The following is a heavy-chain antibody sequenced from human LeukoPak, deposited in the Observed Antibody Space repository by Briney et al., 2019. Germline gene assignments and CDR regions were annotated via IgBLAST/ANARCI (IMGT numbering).Heavy chain of an antibody. Sequence: GGSLRLSCAASGFTFSSYWMSWVRQAPGKGLEWVANIKQDGSEKYYVDSVKGRFTISRDNAKNSLYLQMNSLRAEDTAVYYCAKENRPYCGGDCYSSYWGQGTLVTVSS. J-gene: IGHJ4*02. CDR3: AKENRPYCGGDCYSSY. D-gene: IGHD2-21*02. CDR2: IKQDGSEK. V-gene: IGHV3-7*01. CDR1: GFTFSSYW.